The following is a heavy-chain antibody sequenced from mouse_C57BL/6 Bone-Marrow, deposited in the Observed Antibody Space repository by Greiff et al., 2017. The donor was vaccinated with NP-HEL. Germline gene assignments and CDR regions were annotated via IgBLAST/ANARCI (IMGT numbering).Heavy chain of an antibody. D-gene: IGHD3-1*01. CDR1: GYTFTSYW. V-gene: IGHV1-5*01. CDR2: IYPGNSDT. Sequence: EVQLQQSGTVLARPGASVKMSCKTSGYTFTSYWMHWVKQRPGQGLEWIGAIYPGNSDTSYNQKFKGKAKLTAVTSASTAYMELSSLTNEDSAVSYCTSDWYFDVWGTGTTVTVSS. CDR3: TSDWYFDV. J-gene: IGHJ1*03.